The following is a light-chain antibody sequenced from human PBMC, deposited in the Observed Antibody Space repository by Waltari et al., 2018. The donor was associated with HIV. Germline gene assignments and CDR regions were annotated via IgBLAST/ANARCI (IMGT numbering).Light chain of an antibody. Sequence: SALTQPATVSGSPGQSITISCTGGSNDVGGYNYVSWYQHLPGKAPKLIIYEVRNRPSGVSNRFSVSKSGNTASLTISGLQAEDEADYYCTSYASSSSLLFGGGTKLTVL. CDR1: SNDVGGYNY. J-gene: IGLJ2*01. V-gene: IGLV2-14*01. CDR3: TSYASSSSLL. CDR2: EVR.